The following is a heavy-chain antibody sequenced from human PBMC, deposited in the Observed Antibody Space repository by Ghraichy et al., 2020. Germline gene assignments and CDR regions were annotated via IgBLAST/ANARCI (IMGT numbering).Heavy chain of an antibody. J-gene: IGHJ4*02. CDR1: GFTFSTYA. CDR2: ISHSDDTT. CDR3: TGGGRGSGWYIY. D-gene: IGHD6-13*01. V-gene: IGHV3-23*01. Sequence: GGSLRLSCAASGFTFSTYAMSWVRQVPGKGLEWVSTISHSDDTTYYADSVKGRFTISRDNSKNTLYLQMNSLRAEDMAIYYCTGGGRGSGWYIYWGQGTLVTVSS.